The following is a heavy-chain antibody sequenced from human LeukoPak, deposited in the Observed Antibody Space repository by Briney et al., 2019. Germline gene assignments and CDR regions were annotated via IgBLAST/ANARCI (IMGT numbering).Heavy chain of an antibody. D-gene: IGHD3-22*01. Sequence: QPGGSLRLSCAASGFTFSTYAMHWVRQAPGKGLEWVAVISYDGSNKYYADSVKGRFTISRDNSKNTLYLQMNSLRPEDTAVYYCARDRYYDSTEQFDYWGQGTLVTVSS. J-gene: IGHJ4*02. CDR3: ARDRYYDSTEQFDY. CDR1: GFTFSTYA. CDR2: ISYDGSNK. V-gene: IGHV3-30*04.